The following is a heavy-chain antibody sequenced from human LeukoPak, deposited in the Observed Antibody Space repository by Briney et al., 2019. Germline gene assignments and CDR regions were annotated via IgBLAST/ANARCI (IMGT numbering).Heavy chain of an antibody. V-gene: IGHV4-59*08. CDR1: GGSTTGYF. D-gene: IGHD4-11*01. CDR2: VYYKGDT. CDR3: ARHVTVTYDAFDL. J-gene: IGHJ3*01. Sequence: SETLSLTCSVSGGSTTGYFWTWIRQPPGKGPEWIGYVYYKGDTSYSPSLDSRVSISVDTSKRQFSLKLNSVTAADTAMYYCARHVTVTYDAFDLWGQGTMVTVSS.